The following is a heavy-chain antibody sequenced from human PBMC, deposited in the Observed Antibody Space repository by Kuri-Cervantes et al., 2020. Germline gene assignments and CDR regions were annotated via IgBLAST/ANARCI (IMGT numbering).Heavy chain of an antibody. Sequence: ASVKVSCKASGYTFTGYYTHWVRQAPGQGLEWMGWINPNSGGTNCAQKFQGRVTMTRDTSISTAYMELSRLRSDDTAVYYCARSLLWFGESHFDYWGQGTLVTVSS. V-gene: IGHV1-2*02. CDR2: INPNSGGT. CDR3: ARSLLWFGESHFDY. D-gene: IGHD3-10*01. CDR1: GYTFTGYY. J-gene: IGHJ4*02.